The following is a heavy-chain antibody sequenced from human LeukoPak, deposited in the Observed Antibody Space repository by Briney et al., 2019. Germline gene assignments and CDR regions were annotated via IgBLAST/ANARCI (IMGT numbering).Heavy chain of an antibody. CDR2: ISRSRSTI. CDR3: ARDRGSRRYNNGYSEH. V-gene: IGHV3-48*01. CDR1: GFTFSNYA. J-gene: IGHJ4*02. Sequence: GGSLRLSCAASGFTFSNYAMNWVRQAPGKGLEWVSYISRSRSTIYYADSVKGRFTISRDNAKNSLYLQMNSLRAEDTAVYYCARDRGSRRYNNGYSEHWGQGTLVTVSS. D-gene: IGHD5-18*01.